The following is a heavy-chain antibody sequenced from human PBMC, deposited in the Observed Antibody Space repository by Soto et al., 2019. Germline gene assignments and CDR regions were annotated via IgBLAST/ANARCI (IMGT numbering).Heavy chain of an antibody. Sequence: HPGGSLRLSCAVSGFTFSSYAMSWVRQAPGKGLEWVSAISGSGGSTYYADSVKGRFTISRDNSKNTLYLQMNSLRAEDTAVYYCAKDTIVLFFDTIDYGDSPPGPFDYWGQGTLVTVSS. J-gene: IGHJ4*02. D-gene: IGHD4-17*01. V-gene: IGHV3-23*01. CDR3: AKDTIVLFFDTIDYGDSPPGPFDY. CDR2: ISGSGGST. CDR1: GFTFSSYA.